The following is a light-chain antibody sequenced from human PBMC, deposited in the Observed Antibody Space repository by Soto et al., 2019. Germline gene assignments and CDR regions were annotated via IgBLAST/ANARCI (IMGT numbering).Light chain of an antibody. CDR2: DNN. V-gene: IGLV1-51*01. CDR1: SSNIGNNY. J-gene: IGLJ1*01. Sequence: QSVLTQPPSVSAAPGQKVTISCSGRSSNIGNNYVSWYQQLPGTAPKLLIYDNNKRPSGIPDRFSGSKSGTSATLGITGLQTGDEADYYCGTWDSSLSAVVFGTGTKLTVL. CDR3: GTWDSSLSAVV.